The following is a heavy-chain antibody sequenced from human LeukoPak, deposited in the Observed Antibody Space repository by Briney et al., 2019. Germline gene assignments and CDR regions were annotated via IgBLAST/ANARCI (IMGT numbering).Heavy chain of an antibody. CDR3: SRAGLAADATRF. CDR1: GYSITIGYL. V-gene: IGHV4-38-2*01. Sequence: SETLSLTCAVSGYSITIGYLWGWIRQPPGKGLEWIGSVSHSGGTYYNPSLRSRVTISIDTSKNHFSLSLSSVTAADTAVYYCSRAGLAADATRFWGQGTLVTVSS. D-gene: IGHD6-13*01. J-gene: IGHJ4*02. CDR2: VSHSGGT.